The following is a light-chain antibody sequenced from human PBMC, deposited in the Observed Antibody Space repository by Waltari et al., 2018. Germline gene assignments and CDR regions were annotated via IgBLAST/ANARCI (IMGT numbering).Light chain of an antibody. CDR3: SSYTTSNAPGV. CDR2: EVS. Sequence: QSALTQPASVPGSPGQSITISCTGTDSDGGAYIFVSWYRQPPGKPPHPIIYEVSERPPGISDRFSGSKSDNTASLTISGLQADDEAVYYCSSYTTSNAPGVFGTGTKVTVL. J-gene: IGLJ1*01. V-gene: IGLV2-14*01. CDR1: DSDGGAYIF.